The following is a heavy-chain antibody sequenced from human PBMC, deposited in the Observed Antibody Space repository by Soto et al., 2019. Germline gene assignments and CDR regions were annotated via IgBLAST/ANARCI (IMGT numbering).Heavy chain of an antibody. CDR1: GFTFSTSA. CDR2: IRSKANSYAT. D-gene: IGHD1-1*01. J-gene: IGHJ5*01. Sequence: EVQLVESGGGLVQPGGSLKLSCTASGFTFSTSAMHWVRQASGKGLEWVGRIRSKANSYATAYAASVEGRFTISRDDSKNTAYRQMSGLKTEDTAVYYCFARRYDTSFDCWGQGTLVTVSS. V-gene: IGHV3-73*02. CDR3: FARRYDTSFDC.